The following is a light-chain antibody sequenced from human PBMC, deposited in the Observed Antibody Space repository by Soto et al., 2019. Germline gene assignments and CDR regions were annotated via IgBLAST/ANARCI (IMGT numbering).Light chain of an antibody. CDR2: DAS. CDR1: QSVSSY. V-gene: IGKV3-11*01. CDR3: QRRSNWPPVYT. Sequence: EIVLTQSPATLSLSPGERATLSCRASQSVSSYLAWYQQKPGQAPRPLIYDASNRATGIPARFSGSGSGTDFTLTISSLEPEDFAVYYCQRRSNWPPVYTFGQGTKLEIK. J-gene: IGKJ2*01.